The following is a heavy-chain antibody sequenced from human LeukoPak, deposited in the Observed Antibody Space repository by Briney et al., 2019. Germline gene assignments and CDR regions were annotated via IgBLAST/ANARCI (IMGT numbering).Heavy chain of an antibody. V-gene: IGHV4-61*02. J-gene: IGHJ4*02. CDR3: ARGGDTAMAHYYFDY. CDR2: MYTSGST. D-gene: IGHD5-18*01. CDR1: GDSISSGSYY. Sequence: SETLSLTCTVSGDSISSGSYYWSWIRQPAGKGLEWIGRMYTSGSTNYNPSLKSRVTISVDTSKNQFSLKLSSVTAADTAVYYCARGGDTAMAHYYFDYWGRGTLVTVSA.